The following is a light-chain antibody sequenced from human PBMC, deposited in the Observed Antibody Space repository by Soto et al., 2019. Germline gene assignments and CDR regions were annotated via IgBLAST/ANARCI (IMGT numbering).Light chain of an antibody. CDR2: EGS. J-gene: IGLJ2*01. CDR3: CSYAGSSTFSLV. Sequence: QSALTQPASVSGSPGQSITISCTGTSSDVGSYNLVSWYQQHPGKAPKLMIYEGSKRPSGVSNRFSGSKSGNTASLTISGLQAEDEADYYCCSYAGSSTFSLVFGGGTKVTVL. CDR1: SSDVGSYNL. V-gene: IGLV2-23*03.